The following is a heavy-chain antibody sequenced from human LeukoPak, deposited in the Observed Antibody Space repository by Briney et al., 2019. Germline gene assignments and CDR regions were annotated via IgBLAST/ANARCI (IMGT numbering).Heavy chain of an antibody. Sequence: PSETLSLTCTVSGGSISSYYWSWIRQPPGKGLEWIGYIYYSGSTNYNPSLKSRVTISVDTSKNQFSLKLSSVTAADTAVYYCARVSLLWFGEPEGTYYFDYWGQGTLVTVSS. CDR3: ARVSLLWFGEPEGTYYFDY. D-gene: IGHD3-10*01. V-gene: IGHV4-59*01. J-gene: IGHJ4*02. CDR2: IYYSGST. CDR1: GGSISSYY.